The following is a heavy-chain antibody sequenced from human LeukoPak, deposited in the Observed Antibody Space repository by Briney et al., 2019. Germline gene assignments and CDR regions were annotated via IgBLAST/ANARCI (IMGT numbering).Heavy chain of an antibody. CDR2: IYYSGAT. V-gene: IGHV4-59*12. D-gene: IGHD4-17*01. J-gene: IGHJ4*02. CDR1: GGSITSYY. Sequence: SETLSLTCTVSGGSITSYYWSWIRQPPGKGLEWIGYIYYSGATNYNPSLKSRVTMSVDTSKNQFSLKLSSVTAADTAVYYCARSSGGTVTTLGYWGQETLVTVSS. CDR3: ARSSGGTVTTLGY.